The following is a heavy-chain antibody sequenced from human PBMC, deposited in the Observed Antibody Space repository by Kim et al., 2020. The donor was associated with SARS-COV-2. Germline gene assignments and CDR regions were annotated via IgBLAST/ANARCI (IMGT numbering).Heavy chain of an antibody. J-gene: IGHJ4*02. Sequence: SQTLSLTCAISGDSVSGDSVAWNWIRQSPSRGLEWLGRTYYRSKWYYDYAVSVKSRITISPDTSRNKFSLQLNSVAPEDTALYYCARDHQYSIDYWGQGTLVTVSS. CDR3: ARDHQYSIDY. V-gene: IGHV6-1*01. D-gene: IGHD4-4*01. CDR2: TYYRSKWYY. CDR1: GDSVSGDSVA.